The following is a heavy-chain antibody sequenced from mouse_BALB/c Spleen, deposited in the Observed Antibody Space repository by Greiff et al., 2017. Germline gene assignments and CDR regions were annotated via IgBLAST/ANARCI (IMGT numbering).Heavy chain of an antibody. V-gene: IGHV1S81*02. J-gene: IGHJ1*01. CDR2: INPSNGGT. Sequence: QVQLQQPGAELVKPGASVKLSCKASGYTFTSYYMYWVKQRPGQGLEWIGGINPSNGGTNFNEKFKSKATLTVDKSSSTAYMQLSSLTSEDSAVYYCTRSGGYDFDVWGAGTTVTVSS. CDR3: TRSGGYDFDV. CDR1: GYTFTSYY. D-gene: IGHD2-2*01.